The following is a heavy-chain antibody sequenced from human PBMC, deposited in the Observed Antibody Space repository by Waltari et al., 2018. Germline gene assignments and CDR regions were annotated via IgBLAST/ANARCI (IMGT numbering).Heavy chain of an antibody. CDR1: GFTFSSYA. CDR2: ISSNGGRT. D-gene: IGHD2-15*01. J-gene: IGHJ6*02. V-gene: IGHV3-64*02. Sequence: EVQLVESGEGLVQPGGSLRLSCAASGFTFSSYAMHWVRQAPGKGLEYVSAISSNGGRTYYADSVKGRFTISRYNSKNTLYLQMGSLRAEDMAVYYCARGQYCSGGSCYSDYYGMDVWGQGTTVTVSS. CDR3: ARGQYCSGGSCYSDYYGMDV.